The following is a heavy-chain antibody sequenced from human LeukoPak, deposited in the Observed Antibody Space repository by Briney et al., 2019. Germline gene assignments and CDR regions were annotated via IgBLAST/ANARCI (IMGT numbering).Heavy chain of an antibody. CDR3: ARGGAYYGSGSHPWNAFDI. J-gene: IGHJ3*02. Sequence: ASVKVSCKASGYTFTGYYMHWVRQAPGQGLEWMGWINPNSGGTNYAQKFQGRVTMTRDTSISTAYMELSRLRSDDTAVYYCARGGAYYGSGSHPWNAFDIWGQGTMVTVSS. V-gene: IGHV1-2*02. CDR2: INPNSGGT. CDR1: GYTFTGYY. D-gene: IGHD3-10*01.